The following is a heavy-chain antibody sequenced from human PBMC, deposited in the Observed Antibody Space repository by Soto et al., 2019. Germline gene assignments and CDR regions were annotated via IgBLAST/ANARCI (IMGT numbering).Heavy chain of an antibody. V-gene: IGHV1-69*13. CDR2: IIPIFDTA. CDR1: GGTFSSDA. J-gene: IGHJ6*02. Sequence: SVKGACKASGGTFSSDAGGWVRQANGQGLEWMGGIIPIFDTANYAQKFQGRVTITADESTSTAYMELSSLRSEDTAVYYCAKAVGSKAYCSSTSCPNPPYGMDVWGQGTTVTVSS. CDR3: AKAVGSKAYCSSTSCPNPPYGMDV. D-gene: IGHD2-2*01.